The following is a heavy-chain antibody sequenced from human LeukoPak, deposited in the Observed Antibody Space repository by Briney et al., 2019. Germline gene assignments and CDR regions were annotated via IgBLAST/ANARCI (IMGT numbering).Heavy chain of an antibody. Sequence: GGSLRLSCAASGFTFSSYAMHWVRQAPGKGLEWVAVISYDGSNKYYADSVKGRFTISRDNSKNTLYLQMNCLRAEDTAVYYCARGGWQLWDLDYWGQGTLVTVSS. CDR3: ARGGWQLWDLDY. D-gene: IGHD3-10*01. J-gene: IGHJ4*02. CDR2: ISYDGSNK. CDR1: GFTFSSYA. V-gene: IGHV3-30-3*01.